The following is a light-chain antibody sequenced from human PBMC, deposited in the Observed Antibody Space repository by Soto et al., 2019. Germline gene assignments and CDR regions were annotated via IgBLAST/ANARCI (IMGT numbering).Light chain of an antibody. CDR1: QSVSTNF. V-gene: IGKV3-20*01. CDR3: QQYGRTSWT. CDR2: GAS. J-gene: IGKJ1*01. Sequence: EIVLTQSPGTLSLSPGEGATLSCRASQSVSTNFFAWYQQKPGQAPRLLIYGASTRATGIPDRFSGSGSGTVFTLTISRLVPEDFAVYYCQQYGRTSWTFGQGTKVDIK.